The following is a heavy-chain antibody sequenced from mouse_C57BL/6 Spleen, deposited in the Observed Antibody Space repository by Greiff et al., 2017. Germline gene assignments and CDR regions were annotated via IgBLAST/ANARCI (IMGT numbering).Heavy chain of an antibody. Sequence: QVQLQQPGAELVRPGSSVKLSCKASGYTFTSYWMHWVKQRPIQGLEWIGNIDPSASETHYNQKFKDKATLTVDKSYSTATMQHSSLTSVDSAVYDCARDDCPAAGAMDYWGQGTSVTVSS. CDR1: GYTFTSYW. CDR2: IDPSASET. D-gene: IGHD2-13*01. J-gene: IGHJ4*01. V-gene: IGHV1-52*01. CDR3: ARDDCPAAGAMDY.